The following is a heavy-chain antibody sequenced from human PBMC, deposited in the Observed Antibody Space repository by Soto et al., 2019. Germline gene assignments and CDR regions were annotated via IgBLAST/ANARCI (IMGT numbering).Heavy chain of an antibody. CDR3: AREGYDFWSGYRPSYYYGMDV. V-gene: IGHV1-69*13. CDR1: GGTFSSYA. Sequence: ASVKVSCKASGGTFSSYAISWVRQAPGQGLERMGGIIPIFGTANYAQKFQGRVTITADESTSTAYMELSSLRSEDTAVYYCAREGYDFWSGYRPSYYYGMDVWGQGTTVTAP. CDR2: IIPIFGTA. J-gene: IGHJ6*02. D-gene: IGHD3-3*01.